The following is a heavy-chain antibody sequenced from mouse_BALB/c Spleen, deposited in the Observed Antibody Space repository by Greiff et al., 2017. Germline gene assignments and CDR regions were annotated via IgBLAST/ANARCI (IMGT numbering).Heavy chain of an antibody. CDR3: TRDEQRRGFDY. CDR2: ISSGGSYT. Sequence: EVMLVESGGGLVKPGGSLKLSCAASGFTFSSYTMSWVRQTPEKRLEWVATISSGGSYTYYPDSVKGRFTISRDNAKNTLYLQMSSLKSEDTAMYYCTRDEQRRGFDYWGQGTTLTVSS. D-gene: IGHD2-12*01. CDR1: GFTFSSYT. J-gene: IGHJ2*01. V-gene: IGHV5-6-4*01.